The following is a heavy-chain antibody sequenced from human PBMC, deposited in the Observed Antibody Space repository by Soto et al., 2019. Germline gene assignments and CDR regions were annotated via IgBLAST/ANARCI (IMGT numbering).Heavy chain of an antibody. CDR2: IYYSGST. D-gene: IGHD6-13*01. CDR3: ARLGRGSSSWFGGYYFNY. V-gene: IGHV4-39*01. Sequence: SETLSLTCTVSGGSISSSSYYWGWIRQPPGKGLEWIGSIYYSGSTYYNPSLKSRVTISVDTSKNQFSLKLSSVTAADTAVYYCARLGRGSSSWFGGYYFNYWGQGTLVTVSS. J-gene: IGHJ4*02. CDR1: GGSISSSSYY.